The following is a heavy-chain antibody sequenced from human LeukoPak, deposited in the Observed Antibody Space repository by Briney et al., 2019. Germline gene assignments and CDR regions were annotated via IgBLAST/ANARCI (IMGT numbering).Heavy chain of an antibody. J-gene: IGHJ4*02. D-gene: IGHD4-11*01. CDR1: GYSFTSYW. CDR2: IYPSDSDT. V-gene: IGHV5-51*01. Sequence: GGCLKLSCKGSGYSFTSYWIGWVRQMPGKGLEWMGIIYPSDSDTRYSPSFQGQVTFSADKSISTAYLQRSSLKASDTAMYYCARQDSNYHADYWGQGTLVTVSS. CDR3: ARQDSNYHADY.